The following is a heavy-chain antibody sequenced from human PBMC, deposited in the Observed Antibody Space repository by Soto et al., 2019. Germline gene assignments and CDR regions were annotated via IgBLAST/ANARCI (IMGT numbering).Heavy chain of an antibody. CDR1: GFTFSSYA. Sequence: QVQLVESGGGVVQPGRSLRLSCAASGFTFSSYAMHWVRQAPGKGLEWVAVISYDGSIKLYTDSVKGRFTISRDNSKNTLYLQMNSLRAEDTAVFYCARTLWRNDYNWGYFDLWGRGTLVTVSS. CDR3: ARTLWRNDYNWGYFDL. J-gene: IGHJ2*01. V-gene: IGHV3-30-3*01. CDR2: ISYDGSIK. D-gene: IGHD4-4*01.